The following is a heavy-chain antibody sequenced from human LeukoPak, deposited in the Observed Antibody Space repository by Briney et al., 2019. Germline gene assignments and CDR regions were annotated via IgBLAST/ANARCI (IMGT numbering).Heavy chain of an antibody. CDR2: ISSSSSYI. CDR3: ARSSGPTYDAFDI. V-gene: IGHV3-21*01. J-gene: IGHJ3*02. CDR1: GFTFSSYS. D-gene: IGHD3-22*01. Sequence: KSGGSLRLSCAASGFTFSSYSMNWVRQAPGKGLEWVSSISSSSSYIYYADSVKGRFTISRDNAKNSLYLQMNSLRAGDTAVYYCARSSGPTYDAFDIWGQGTMVTVSS.